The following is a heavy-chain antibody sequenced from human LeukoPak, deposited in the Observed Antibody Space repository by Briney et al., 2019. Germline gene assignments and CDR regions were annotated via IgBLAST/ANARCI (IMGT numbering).Heavy chain of an antibody. D-gene: IGHD6-19*01. CDR3: AKGPFSSGWFPFDY. V-gene: IGHV3-9*01. CDR1: GFTFDDYA. J-gene: IGHJ4*02. Sequence: GGSLRLSCAASGFTFDDYAMHWVQQAPGKGLEWVSGISWNSGSIGYADSVKGRFTISRDNAKNSLYLQMNSLRAEDTALYYCAKGPFSSGWFPFDYWGQGTLVTVSS. CDR2: ISWNSGSI.